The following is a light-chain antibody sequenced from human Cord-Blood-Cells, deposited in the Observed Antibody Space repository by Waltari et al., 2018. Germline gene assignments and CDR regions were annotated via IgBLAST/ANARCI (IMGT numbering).Light chain of an antibody. J-gene: IGKJ4*01. CDR3: QQYNNWPPLT. V-gene: IGKV3-15*01. CDR1: QSVSSN. Sequence: ATLSVSPGERATLSCRASQSVSSNLAWYQQKPGQAPRLLIYGASNRATGIPARFSGSGSGTEFTLTISSLQSEDFAVYYCQQYNNWPPLTFGGGTKVEIK. CDR2: GAS.